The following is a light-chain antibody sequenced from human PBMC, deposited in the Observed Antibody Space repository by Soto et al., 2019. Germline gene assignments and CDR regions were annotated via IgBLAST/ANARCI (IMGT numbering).Light chain of an antibody. CDR2: EGT. V-gene: IGLV2-23*01. CDR1: STDFENYNL. Sequence: QSALTQPASVSGSPGQSITISCTRSSTDFENYNLVSWYQHCPDKAPKLIIYEGTKWPSEISDRFSGSESDTTASLTISGLQPEDEADYYCSSYAGSSARVVFGGGTKLTVL. CDR3: SSYAGSSARVV. J-gene: IGLJ2*01.